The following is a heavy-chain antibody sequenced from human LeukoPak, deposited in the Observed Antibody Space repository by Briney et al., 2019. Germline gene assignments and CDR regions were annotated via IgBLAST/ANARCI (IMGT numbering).Heavy chain of an antibody. CDR2: ISSDANND. D-gene: IGHD3-10*02. Sequence: GGSLRLSCAASGFTFSNNAMHWVRQAPGKGLEWVAVISSDANNDEYADFVKGRFTISRDNSKYTLYLQMNSLRAEDTAVYYCAELGITMIGGVWGKGTTVTISS. J-gene: IGHJ6*04. CDR1: GFTFSNNA. V-gene: IGHV3-30*04. CDR3: AELGITMIGGV.